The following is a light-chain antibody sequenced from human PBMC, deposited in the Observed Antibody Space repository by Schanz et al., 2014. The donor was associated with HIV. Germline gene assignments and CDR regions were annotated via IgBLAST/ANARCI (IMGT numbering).Light chain of an antibody. CDR2: DAS. CDR1: QTVSNGY. J-gene: IGKJ3*01. CDR3: QQYGSS. V-gene: IGKV3-20*01. Sequence: EIVLTQSPDTLSLSLGERATLSCRASQTVSNGYLAWFQQKPGQAPRLIIYDASNRATGVPARFSGSGSGTDFTLTISRLEPEDFAVYYCQQYGSSFGPGTKVEIK.